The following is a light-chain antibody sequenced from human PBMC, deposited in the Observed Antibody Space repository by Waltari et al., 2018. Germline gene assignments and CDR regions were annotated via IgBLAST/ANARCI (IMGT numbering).Light chain of an antibody. V-gene: IGKV3-20*01. Sequence: EIVLTQSPGTLSLSPGERAILSCRTSQSVSNAYIAWYQQKPGQAPRLLTYGASTRATGIADRFSGSGSGTDFAFSISSMGTEDFEVYYCQYYGASHPMYTFGQGTKVEIK. J-gene: IGKJ2*01. CDR3: QYYGASHPMYT. CDR1: QSVSNAY. CDR2: GAS.